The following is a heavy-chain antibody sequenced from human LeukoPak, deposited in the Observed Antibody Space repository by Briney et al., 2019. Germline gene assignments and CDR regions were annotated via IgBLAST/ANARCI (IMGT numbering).Heavy chain of an antibody. CDR2: ISGSGGST. CDR3: AKDLWDIVVVPAAIFDY. CDR1: GFTFSSYG. V-gene: IGHV3-23*01. J-gene: IGHJ4*02. D-gene: IGHD2-2*01. Sequence: GGSLRLSCAASGFTFSSYGMSWVRQAPGKGLEWVSAISGSGGSTYYADSVKGRFTISRDNSKNTLYLQMNSLRAEDTAVYYCAKDLWDIVVVPAAIFDYGGRGTLVTVSS.